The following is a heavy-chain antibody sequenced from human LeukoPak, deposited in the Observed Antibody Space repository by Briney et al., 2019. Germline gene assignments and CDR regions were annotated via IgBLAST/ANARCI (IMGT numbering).Heavy chain of an antibody. CDR2: IKQDGSEK. Sequence: GGSLRLSCAASRFTFNTYWMSWVRQAPGKGLEWVANIKQDGSEKYYVDSVKGRFTISRDNAKNSLYLQMNSLRAEDTAVYYCARDGDWGEKHYFDCWGQGTLVTVSS. V-gene: IGHV3-7*01. J-gene: IGHJ4*02. CDR1: RFTFNTYW. CDR3: ARDGDWGEKHYFDC. D-gene: IGHD3-16*01.